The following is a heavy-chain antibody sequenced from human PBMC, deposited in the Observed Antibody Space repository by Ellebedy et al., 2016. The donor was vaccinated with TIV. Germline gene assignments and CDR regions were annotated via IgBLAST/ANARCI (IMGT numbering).Heavy chain of an antibody. D-gene: IGHD2-15*01. CDR3: AREGMVAATDL. CDR1: GITFSNYW. V-gene: IGHV3-74*01. CDR2: INRDGVST. Sequence: GESLKISCAASGITFSNYWMHWVRQVPGKGLVWVSRINRDGVSTSYADSVKGRFTMSRDNANHTLFLQMNSLSVEVTAAYYCAREGMVAATDLWGQGPLVSVSS. J-gene: IGHJ5*02.